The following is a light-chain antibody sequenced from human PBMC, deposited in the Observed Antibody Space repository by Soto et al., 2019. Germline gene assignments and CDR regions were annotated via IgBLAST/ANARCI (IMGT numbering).Light chain of an antibody. J-gene: IGKJ2*01. CDR1: QSVSTY. Sequence: EIVLTQSPAILSLSPGERATLSCRASQSVSTYLAWYQQKPGQAPRLLIYDASNRATGTPARFSGSGSGTDFTLTISSLESEDFAVYYCQQRSNWPRTFGQGTKLEIK. V-gene: IGKV3-11*01. CDR2: DAS. CDR3: QQRSNWPRT.